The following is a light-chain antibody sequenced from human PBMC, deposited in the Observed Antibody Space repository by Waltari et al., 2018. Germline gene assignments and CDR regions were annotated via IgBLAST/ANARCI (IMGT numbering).Light chain of an antibody. J-gene: IGLJ3*02. CDR1: SGSLSTTSY. CDR2: HAN. Sequence: QTVVTQEPSLSVSPGGTVTLTCALSSGSLSTTSYATWYQQTPGQAPRTLVYHANARCAGVPDRLSVSILGNTAALTITGAQADDESDYYCALYMGSGIWVFGGGTRLTVL. V-gene: IGLV8-61*01. CDR3: ALYMGSGIWV.